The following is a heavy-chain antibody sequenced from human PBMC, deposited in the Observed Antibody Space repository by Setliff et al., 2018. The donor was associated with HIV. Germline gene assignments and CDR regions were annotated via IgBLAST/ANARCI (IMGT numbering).Heavy chain of an antibody. CDR2: INPRGGST. V-gene: IGHV1-46*04. Sequence: ASVKVSCKASGYTLTSYYIHWMRQAPGQGLEWMGVINPRGGSTSYAQVLQGRVTMTRATFTGTVYMELSSLRSEDTAVYYCARVGERWLQFYYFDNWGQGTLVTVSS. J-gene: IGHJ4*02. D-gene: IGHD5-12*01. CDR1: GYTLTSYY. CDR3: ARVGERWLQFYYFDN.